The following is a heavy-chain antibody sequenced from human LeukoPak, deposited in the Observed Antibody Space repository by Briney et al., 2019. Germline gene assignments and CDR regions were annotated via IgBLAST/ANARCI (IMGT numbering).Heavy chain of an antibody. Sequence: GGSPRLSCAASGFTVSSPYMSWVLQAPGRGLEWVSVIYGGDSTHYADSVRGRFTISRDKSKNTLYLQMNSLKAEDTAVYYCTKSSSGWSGDYYYYYGMDVWGQGTTVTVSS. J-gene: IGHJ6*02. V-gene: IGHV3-53*01. CDR3: TKSSSGWSGDYYYYYGMDV. D-gene: IGHD6-19*01. CDR1: GFTVSSPY. CDR2: IYGGDST.